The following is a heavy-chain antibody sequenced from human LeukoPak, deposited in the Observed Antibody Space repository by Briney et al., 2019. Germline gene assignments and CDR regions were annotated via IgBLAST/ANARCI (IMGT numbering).Heavy chain of an antibody. CDR3: AKVLRFLEWSLPLYGMDV. J-gene: IGHJ6*02. CDR2: ISYDGSNK. CDR1: GFTFSSYG. D-gene: IGHD3-3*01. V-gene: IGHV3-30*18. Sequence: GGSLRLSCAASGFTFSSYGMHWVRQAPGKGLEWVAVISYDGSNKYYADSVTGRFTISRDNSKNTLYLQMNSLRAEDTAVYYCAKVLRFLEWSLPLYGMDVWGQGTTVTVSS.